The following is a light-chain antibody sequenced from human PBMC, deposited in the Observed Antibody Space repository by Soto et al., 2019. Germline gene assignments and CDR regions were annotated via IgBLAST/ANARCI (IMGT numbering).Light chain of an antibody. Sequence: QSVLTKPRSVSGSPGQSVTISCTGTSSDVGGYNYVSWYQQHPGKAPKVMIYDVSERPSGVPDRFSGSKSGNTASLTISGLQAEDEADYYCCSYAGSPRYVLGTGTKLTV. V-gene: IGLV2-11*01. CDR3: CSYAGSPRYV. CDR2: DVS. CDR1: SSDVGGYNY. J-gene: IGLJ1*01.